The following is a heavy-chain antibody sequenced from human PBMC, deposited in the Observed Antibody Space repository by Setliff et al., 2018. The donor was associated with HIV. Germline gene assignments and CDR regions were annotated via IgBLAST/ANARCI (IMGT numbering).Heavy chain of an antibody. Sequence: VSCKASGYTFTSYYLHWVRQAPGQGLEWMGIINPSGGSTTYAQKFQGRVTMTRDTSASTVYMELSSLRSEDTAVYYCAREARYQDRYYYYMDVWGKGTTVTVSS. CDR3: AREARYQDRYYYYMDV. CDR2: INPSGGST. CDR1: GYTFTSYY. J-gene: IGHJ6*03. V-gene: IGHV1-46*03. D-gene: IGHD1-20*01.